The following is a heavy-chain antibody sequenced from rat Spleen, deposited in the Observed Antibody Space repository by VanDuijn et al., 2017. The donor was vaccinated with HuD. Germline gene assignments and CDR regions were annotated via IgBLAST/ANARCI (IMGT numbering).Heavy chain of an antibody. J-gene: IGHJ2*01. CDR2: IIYDGSRT. V-gene: IGHV5S10*01. Sequence: EVQLVESGGGLVQPGRSLKLSCAASGFTFSNYYMTWVRQAPTKGLEWVATIIYDGSRTYYRDSVKGRFTISRDNAKSTLYLQMGSLGSGDTATYYCATQSIIRVPLFDYWGQGVMVTVSS. D-gene: IGHD4-3*01. CDR3: ATQSIIRVPLFDY. CDR1: GFTFSNYY.